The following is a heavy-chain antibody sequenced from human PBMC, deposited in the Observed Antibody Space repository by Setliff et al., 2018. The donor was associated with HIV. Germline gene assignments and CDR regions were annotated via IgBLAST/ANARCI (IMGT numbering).Heavy chain of an antibody. CDR1: GFTFSNAW. CDR3: TTLLSGVGTDVFDI. Sequence: LRLSCAGSGFTFSNAWMSWIRQAPGKGLEWVARLKSNAEGGTADYAAPVRRRFTISRDDSKNTLYLLMNSLKVEDTAVYYCTTLLSGVGTDVFDIRGQGTMVTVSS. CDR2: LKSNAEGGTA. D-gene: IGHD2-15*01. V-gene: IGHV3-15*01. J-gene: IGHJ3*02.